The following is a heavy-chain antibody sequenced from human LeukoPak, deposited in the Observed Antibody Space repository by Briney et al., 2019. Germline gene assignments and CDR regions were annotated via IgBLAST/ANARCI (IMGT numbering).Heavy chain of an antibody. D-gene: IGHD3-22*01. Sequence: GGSLRLSCAASGFTFSSYGMHWVRQAPGKGLEWVAVISYDGSNKYYADSVKGRFTISRDNSKNTLYLQMNSLRAEDTAVYYCAKDPLYRYYYDSSGYLDYWGQGTLVTVSS. V-gene: IGHV3-30*18. J-gene: IGHJ4*02. CDR1: GFTFSSYG. CDR2: ISYDGSNK. CDR3: AKDPLYRYYYDSSGYLDY.